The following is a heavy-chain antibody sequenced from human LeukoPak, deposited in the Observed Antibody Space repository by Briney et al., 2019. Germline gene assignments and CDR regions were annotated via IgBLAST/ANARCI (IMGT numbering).Heavy chain of an antibody. CDR3: AREWLASHFDY. V-gene: IGHV1-18*01. D-gene: IGHD6-19*01. CDR2: ISAYNGNT. J-gene: IGHJ4*02. Sequence: HGASVKVSCKASGYTFTSYGISWVRQAPGQGLEWMGWISAYNGNTNYAQKFQGRVTITTDESTSTAYMELSSLRSEDTAVYYCAREWLASHFDYWGQGTLVTVSS. CDR1: GYTFTSYG.